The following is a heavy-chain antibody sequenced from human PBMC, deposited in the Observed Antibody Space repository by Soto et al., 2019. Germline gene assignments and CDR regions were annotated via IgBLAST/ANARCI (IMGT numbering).Heavy chain of an antibody. J-gene: IGHJ4*02. CDR3: ARDREQWLVGYYFDY. D-gene: IGHD6-19*01. V-gene: IGHV3-33*01. CDR1: GFTFSSYG. CDR2: IWYDGSNK. Sequence: GGSLRLSCAASGFTFSSYGMHWVRQAPGKGLEWVAVIWYDGSNKYYADSVKGRFTISRDNSKNTLGLQMDSLRAEDTAVYYCARDREQWLVGYYFDYWGQGTLVTVSS.